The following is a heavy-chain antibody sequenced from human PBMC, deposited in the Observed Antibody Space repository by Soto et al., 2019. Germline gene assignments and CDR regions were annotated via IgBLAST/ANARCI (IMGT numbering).Heavy chain of an antibody. Sequence: QVHLQESGPGLVKPSGTLSLTCAVSGDSVTRSNWWSWVRQSPGKGLEWIGEIYHSGNTRDNPSLKSRVTISVDKSKNQFSLNLTSVTAADTAVYYCATSGWNEDFYYYYGMDVWGQGTTVTVSS. CDR1: GDSVTRSNW. CDR2: IYHSGNT. D-gene: IGHD6-19*01. CDR3: ATSGWNEDFYYYYGMDV. V-gene: IGHV4-4*02. J-gene: IGHJ6*02.